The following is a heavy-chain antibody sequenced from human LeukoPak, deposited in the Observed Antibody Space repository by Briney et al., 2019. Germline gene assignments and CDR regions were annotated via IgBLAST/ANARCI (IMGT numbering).Heavy chain of an antibody. Sequence: GASVKVSCKASGGTFSSYAISWVRQAPGQGLEWMGGIIPIFGTANYAQKFQGRVTITADKSTSTAYMELSSLRSEDTAVYYCARDRMGYYDFWSGSLNDAFDIWGQGTMVTVSS. CDR2: IIPIFGTA. CDR3: ARDRMGYYDFWSGSLNDAFDI. CDR1: GGTFSSYA. D-gene: IGHD3-3*01. J-gene: IGHJ3*02. V-gene: IGHV1-69*06.